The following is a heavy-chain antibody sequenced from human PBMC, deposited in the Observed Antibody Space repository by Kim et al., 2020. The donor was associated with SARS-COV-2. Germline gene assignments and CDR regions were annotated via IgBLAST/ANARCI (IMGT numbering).Heavy chain of an antibody. J-gene: IGHJ4*02. D-gene: IGHD2-8*01. Sequence: YSDSAKGRVTISRDNAKGSVYLRMSGLRVEDTAIYYCAREYGAGKGFDYWGRGTLVTVGS. CDR3: AREYGAGKGFDY. V-gene: IGHV3-11*05.